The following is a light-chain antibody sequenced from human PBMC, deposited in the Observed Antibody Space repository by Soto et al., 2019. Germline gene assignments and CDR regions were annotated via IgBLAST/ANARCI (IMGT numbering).Light chain of an antibody. CDR1: QVIKND. CDR2: VAS. J-gene: IGKJ1*01. CDR3: QESASTRWA. Sequence: IQMTQSPSSLSASVGERVTITCRASQVIKNDLSWYQQRPGRDPKLLIYVASNLQSGVPSRFSGSGSGTDFTLTISSLHPEDFATFYCQESASTRWAFGQGTKVDIK. V-gene: IGKV1-39*01.